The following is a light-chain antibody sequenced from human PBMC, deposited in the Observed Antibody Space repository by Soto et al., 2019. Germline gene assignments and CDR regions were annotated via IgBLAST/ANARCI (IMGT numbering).Light chain of an antibody. CDR3: QQSYSTPRT. CDR2: AAS. Sequence: DIQMTQSPSSLSASVGDRVTIACRASQSISSYLNWYQQKPGKAPKVLIYAASSLESGVPSRFSGSGYGPDFTPTISSLQPEDFATYYCQQSYSTPRTFGQGTKVEIK. J-gene: IGKJ1*01. CDR1: QSISSY. V-gene: IGKV1-39*01.